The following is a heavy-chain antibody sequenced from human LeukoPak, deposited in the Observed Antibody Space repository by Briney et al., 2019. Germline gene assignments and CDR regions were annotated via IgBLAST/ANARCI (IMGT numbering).Heavy chain of an antibody. D-gene: IGHD6-13*01. V-gene: IGHV3-30*04. CDR2: ISYDGSNK. Sequence: GGSLRLSCAASGFTFSSYAMHWVRQAPGKGLEWVAVISYDGSNKYYADSVKGRFTISRDNSRNTLYPQMNSLRAEDTAVYYCAKSVTAAGTYAFDIWGQGTVVTVSS. J-gene: IGHJ3*02. CDR1: GFTFSSYA. CDR3: AKSVTAAGTYAFDI.